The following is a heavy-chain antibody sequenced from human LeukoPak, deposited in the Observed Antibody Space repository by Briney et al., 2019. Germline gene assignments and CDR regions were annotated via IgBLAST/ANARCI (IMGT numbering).Heavy chain of an antibody. CDR3: ASHTGYCRSMSCFQAFDI. J-gene: IGHJ3*02. V-gene: IGHV5-51*01. CDR1: GYSFTNYW. CDR2: IYPGDSDT. Sequence: GESLKISCKGSGYSFTNYWIGWVRQMPGKGLEWMGIIYPGDSDTRYSPSFQGQVTISTDKSISTAYLQWSSLKASDTAIYYCASHTGYCRSMSCFQAFDIWGQGTMVTVSS. D-gene: IGHD2-2*01.